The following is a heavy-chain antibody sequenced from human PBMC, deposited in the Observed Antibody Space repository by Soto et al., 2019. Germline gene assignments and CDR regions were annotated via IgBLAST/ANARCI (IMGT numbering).Heavy chain of an antibody. CDR3: ARDHRGWYSP. CDR2: ISSGSSYI. CDR1: GFTFSTYN. Sequence: PGGSLRLSCASSGFTFSTYNMNWVRQAPGKGLEWVSSISSGSSYIYYADSVKGRFTISRDNAKNSLYLQMNSLRAEDTAVYYCARDHRGWYSPWGQGTLVTVSS. D-gene: IGHD6-19*01. J-gene: IGHJ5*02. V-gene: IGHV3-21*01.